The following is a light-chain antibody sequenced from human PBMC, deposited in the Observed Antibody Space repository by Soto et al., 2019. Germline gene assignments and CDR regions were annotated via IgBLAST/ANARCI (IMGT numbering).Light chain of an antibody. CDR3: QQYYNTPYT. CDR2: WAS. Sequence: DIVMTQSPDSLAVSLGERATINCKSSQSVLYSSNNKNYLAWYHQKPGQSPRLLLYWASTRESGVPDRFSGSGSGTDFTLTIRSLQAEDVAVYYCQQYYNTPYTLGQGTKLEIK. V-gene: IGKV4-1*01. CDR1: QSVLYSSNNKNY. J-gene: IGKJ2*01.